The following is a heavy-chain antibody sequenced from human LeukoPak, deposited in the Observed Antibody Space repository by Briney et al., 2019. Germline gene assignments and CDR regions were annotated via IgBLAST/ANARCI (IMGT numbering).Heavy chain of an antibody. D-gene: IGHD1-26*01. CDR2: ISSSGDSI. CDR3: ARDRRVGATWSVGAFDI. Sequence: PGGSLRLSCAASGFSLTTYEMNWVRQAPGKGLEWVSYISSSGDSIYYADSVKGRFTISRDNAKNSLPLQMNSLRAEDTAIYYCARDRRVGATWSVGAFDIWGQGTTVTVSS. J-gene: IGHJ3*02. V-gene: IGHV3-48*03. CDR1: GFSLTTYE.